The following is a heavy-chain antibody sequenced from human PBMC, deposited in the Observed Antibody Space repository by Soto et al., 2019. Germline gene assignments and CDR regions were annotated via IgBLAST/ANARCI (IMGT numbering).Heavy chain of an antibody. D-gene: IGHD3-22*01. CDR1: GFTFSDNY. V-gene: IGHV3-11*01. J-gene: IGHJ4*02. CDR2: FSNSGSTM. Sequence: GGSLRLSCAASGFTFSDNYMSWIRQAPGKRLEWVSYFSNSGSTMFYADSVKGRFTISRDNAKNSVYLNMHSLRAEDTAVYYCARDAGSGDHDSGYHYAFDYWGQGTLVTVSS. CDR3: ARDAGSGDHDSGYHYAFDY.